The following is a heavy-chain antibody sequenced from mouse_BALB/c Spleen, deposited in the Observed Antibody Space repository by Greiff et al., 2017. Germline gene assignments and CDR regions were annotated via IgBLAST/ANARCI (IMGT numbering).Heavy chain of an antibody. J-gene: IGHJ2*01. Sequence: QVQLQQSGAELVRPGTSVKVSCKASGYAFTNYLIEWVKQRPGQGLEWIGVINPGSGGTNYNEKFKGKATLTADKSSSTAYMQLSSLTSDDSAVYFCARSDDYDDFDYWGQGTTLTVSS. V-gene: IGHV1-54*01. CDR1: GYAFTNYL. CDR3: ARSDDYDDFDY. D-gene: IGHD2-4*01. CDR2: INPGSGGT.